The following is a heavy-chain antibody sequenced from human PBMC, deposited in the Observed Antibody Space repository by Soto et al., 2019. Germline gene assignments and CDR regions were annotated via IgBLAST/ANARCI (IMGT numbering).Heavy chain of an antibody. CDR2: INWNGGST. D-gene: IGHD1-26*01. CDR1: GFTFDDYG. Sequence: GGSLRLSCAASGFTFDDYGMSWVRQAPGKGLEWVSNINWNGGSTGYADSVKGRFTISRDNAKNSLYLQMNSLRAEDTALYYYARGRVVGAILPFDYWGQGTLVTVS. V-gene: IGHV3-20*04. J-gene: IGHJ4*02. CDR3: ARGRVVGAILPFDY.